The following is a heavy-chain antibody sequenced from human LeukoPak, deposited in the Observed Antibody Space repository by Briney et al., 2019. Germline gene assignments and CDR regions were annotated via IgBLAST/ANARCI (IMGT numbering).Heavy chain of an antibody. V-gene: IGHV3-30*02. CDR2: IRYDGSNK. CDR1: GFTFSSYG. J-gene: IGHJ6*03. D-gene: IGHD2-15*01. Sequence: PGGSLRLSCAASGFTFSSYGMHWVRQAPGKGLEWVAFIRYDGSNKYYADSVKGRFTISRDNSKNTLYLQMNSLRAEDTAVYYCAKDRCYSCYYYYYYMDVWAKGPRSPSP. CDR3: AKDRCYSCYYYYYYMDV.